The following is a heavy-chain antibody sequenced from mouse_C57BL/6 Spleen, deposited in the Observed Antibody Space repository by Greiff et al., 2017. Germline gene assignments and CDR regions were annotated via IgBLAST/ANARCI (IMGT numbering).Heavy chain of an antibody. D-gene: IGHD2-4*01. CDR2: IYPGSGST. Sequence: QVQLQQPGAELVKPGASVKMSCKASGYTFTSYWITWVKQRPGQGLEWIGDIYPGSGSTNYNEKFKSKATLTVDTSSSTAYMQLSSLTSEDSAVYYGASLYDYSEAWFAYWGQGTLVTVSA. CDR3: ASLYDYSEAWFAY. J-gene: IGHJ3*01. V-gene: IGHV1-55*01. CDR1: GYTFTSYW.